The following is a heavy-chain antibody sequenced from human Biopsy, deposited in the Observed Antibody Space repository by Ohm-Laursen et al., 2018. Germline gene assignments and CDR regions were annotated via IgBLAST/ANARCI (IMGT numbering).Heavy chain of an antibody. CDR1: GDSISSYY. CDR2: VYYTGST. V-gene: IGHV4-59*01. J-gene: IGHJ2*01. CDR3: ARYRGYYSDRTVPGYFDL. D-gene: IGHD3-22*01. Sequence: GTLSLTCTVSGDSISSYYWSWIRQSPGKGLEWIGYVYYTGSTGYNPSLESRVTISVDTSKNHFSLRLRSVTPADTAIYYCARYRGYYSDRTVPGYFDLWGRGTLVTVSS.